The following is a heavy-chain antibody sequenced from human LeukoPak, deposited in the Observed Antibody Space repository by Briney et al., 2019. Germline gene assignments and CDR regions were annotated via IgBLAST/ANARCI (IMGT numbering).Heavy chain of an antibody. CDR3: ARGKIVVVPAAISYYFDY. CDR2: IYSGGST. CDR1: GFTVSSNY. V-gene: IGHV3-53*01. D-gene: IGHD2-2*02. Sequence: GGSLRLSCAASGFTVSSNYMSWVRQAPGKGLEWVSAIYSGGSTYYADSVKGRFTISRDNSKNTLYLQMNSLRAEDTAVYYCARGKIVVVPAAISYYFDYWGQGTLVTVSS. J-gene: IGHJ4*02.